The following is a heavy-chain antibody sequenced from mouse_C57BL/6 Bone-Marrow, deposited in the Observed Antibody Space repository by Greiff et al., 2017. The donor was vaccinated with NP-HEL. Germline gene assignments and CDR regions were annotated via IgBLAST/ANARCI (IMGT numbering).Heavy chain of an antibody. D-gene: IGHD2-5*01. V-gene: IGHV5-15*01. CDR3: ARRVYYSNYVSWYFDV. J-gene: IGHJ1*03. CDR2: ISNLAYSI. CDR1: GFTFSDYG. Sequence: EVHLVESGGGLVQPGGSLKLSCAASGFTFSDYGMAWVRQAPRKGPEWVAFISNLAYSIYYADTVTGRFTISRENAKNTLYLEMSSLRSEDTAMYYCARRVYYSNYVSWYFDVWGTGTTVTVSS.